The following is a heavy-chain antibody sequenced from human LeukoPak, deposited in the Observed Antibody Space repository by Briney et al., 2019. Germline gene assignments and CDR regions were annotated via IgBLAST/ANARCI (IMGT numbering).Heavy chain of an antibody. Sequence: SETLSLTCAVYGGSFSGYHWSWIRQPPGKGLEWIGEINHSGSTNYNPSLKSRVTISVDTSKNQFSLKLSSVTAADTAVYYCARWGGRSGGWYHSVYWGQGTLVTVSS. CDR2: INHSGST. D-gene: IGHD6-19*01. V-gene: IGHV4-34*01. J-gene: IGHJ4*02. CDR3: ARWGGRSGGWYHSVY. CDR1: GGSFSGYH.